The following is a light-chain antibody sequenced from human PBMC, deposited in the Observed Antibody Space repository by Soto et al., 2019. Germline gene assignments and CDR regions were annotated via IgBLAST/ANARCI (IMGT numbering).Light chain of an antibody. Sequence: DIQMNQSPSSLSASVGDRVTITCRASQSISNYVNWYQQRPGKAPTLLVYAASTLHSGVPPRFSGSGSGRDFTLTISSLHRDDFATYYCQQSYHTLPLTFGGGTKVEI. CDR1: QSISNY. CDR2: AAS. J-gene: IGKJ4*02. V-gene: IGKV1-39*01. CDR3: QQSYHTLPLT.